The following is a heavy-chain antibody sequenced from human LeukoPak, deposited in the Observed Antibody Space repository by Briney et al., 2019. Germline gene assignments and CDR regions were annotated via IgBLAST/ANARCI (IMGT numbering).Heavy chain of an antibody. D-gene: IGHD3-16*02. CDR2: STSKSRAYIT. Sequence: GGSLRLSCAASGFIFSDYFMDWVRPAPGGGLEWVARSTSKSRAYITVYAASVEGRYTISRDESKSSLFLQMDSLKAEDTAVYYGVRGYQGFDSWGQGSLVTVSS. J-gene: IGHJ4*02. CDR3: VRGYQGFDS. V-gene: IGHV3-72*01. CDR1: GFIFSDYF.